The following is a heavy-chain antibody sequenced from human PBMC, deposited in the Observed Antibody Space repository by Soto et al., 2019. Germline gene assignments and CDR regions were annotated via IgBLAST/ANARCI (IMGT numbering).Heavy chain of an antibody. Sequence: QVQLVQSGAEVKKPWASVKVSCKASGYTFTSYAMHWVRQAPGHSLEWMGWINAGNGNTKYSQKFQGRVTITRDTSASTAYMELSSLRSEDTVVYYCARGDIVVVPAAVDYWCQVPLLTVSS. CDR2: INAGNGNT. J-gene: IGHJ4*02. CDR3: ARGDIVVVPAAVDY. CDR1: GYTFTSYA. V-gene: IGHV1-3*01. D-gene: IGHD2-2*01.